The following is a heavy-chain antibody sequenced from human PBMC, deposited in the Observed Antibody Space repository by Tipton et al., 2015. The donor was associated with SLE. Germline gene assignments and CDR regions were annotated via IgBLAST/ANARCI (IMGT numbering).Heavy chain of an antibody. J-gene: IGHJ2*01. Sequence: TLSLTCTVSGGSISTYYWGWIRQPPGKGLEYIGYIYYNGNTNYNPSLKSRVTISVDAPNKQFSLKLTSVTAADTAVYYCARDGGDGYNHGYFDLWGRGTLVSVSS. CDR2: IYYNGNT. D-gene: IGHD5-24*01. CDR1: GGSISTYY. V-gene: IGHV4-59*01. CDR3: ARDGGDGYNHGYFDL.